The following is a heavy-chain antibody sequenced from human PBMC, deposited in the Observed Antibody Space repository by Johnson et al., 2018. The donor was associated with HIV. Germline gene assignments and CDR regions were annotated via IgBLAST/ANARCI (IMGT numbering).Heavy chain of an antibody. J-gene: IGHJ3*02. CDR2: INWNGGST. CDR3: AREAWGFGERVDAFDI. D-gene: IGHD3-10*01. CDR1: GFTFDDYG. V-gene: IGHV3-20*04. Sequence: MQLVESGGSVVRPGGSLRLSCAASGFTFDDYGMSWVRQAPGKGLEWVSGINWNGGSTYYADSVKGRFTISRDNSKNTLYLQMNSLRAEDTAVYYCAREAWGFGERVDAFDIWGQGTMVTVSS.